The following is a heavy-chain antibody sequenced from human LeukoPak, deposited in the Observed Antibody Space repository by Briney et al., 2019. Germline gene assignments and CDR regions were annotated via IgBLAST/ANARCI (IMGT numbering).Heavy chain of an antibody. Sequence: PGGSLRLSCAASVFSFSTYDMHWLRQSPRKGREGVALIWNAGTNTYYADSVKGRFTISRDNSKNTLYLQMNSLRAEDTAVYYCAGDTPPGGDYYFDYWGQGTLVIVSS. J-gene: IGHJ4*02. CDR1: VFSFSTYD. D-gene: IGHD3-16*01. V-gene: IGHV3-33*01. CDR2: IWNAGTNT. CDR3: AGDTPPGGDYYFDY.